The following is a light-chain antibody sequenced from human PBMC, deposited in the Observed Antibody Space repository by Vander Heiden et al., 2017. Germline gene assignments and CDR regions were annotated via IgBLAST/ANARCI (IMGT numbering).Light chain of an antibody. CDR3: QQYNNWPPT. CDR1: QSVSSN. CDR2: GAS. J-gene: IGKJ1*01. Sequence: IVLTKSPATLSVSPGERATLSCRASQSVSSNLAWYQQKPGQAPRLLIYGASTRATGIPARFSGSGSGTEFTLTISSLQSEDFAVYYCQQYNNWPPTFGQGTKVEIK. V-gene: IGKV3-15*01.